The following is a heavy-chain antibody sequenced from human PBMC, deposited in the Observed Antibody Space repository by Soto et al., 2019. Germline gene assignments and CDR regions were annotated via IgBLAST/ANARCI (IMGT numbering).Heavy chain of an antibody. CDR1: GGSISSYY. Sequence: PSDTLSLTCTVSGGSISSYYWSWIRQPPGKGLEWIGYIYYSGSTNYNPSLKSRVTISVDTSKNQFSLKLSSVTAADTAVYYCARSEGYSYGFDFDYWGQGTLVTVSS. J-gene: IGHJ4*02. CDR3: ARSEGYSYGFDFDY. V-gene: IGHV4-59*01. CDR2: IYYSGST. D-gene: IGHD5-18*01.